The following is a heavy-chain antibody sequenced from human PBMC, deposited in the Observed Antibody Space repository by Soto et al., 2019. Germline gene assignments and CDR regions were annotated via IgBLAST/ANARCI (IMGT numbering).Heavy chain of an antibody. CDR2: ISSSSSYI. V-gene: IGHV3-21*01. Sequence: EVQLVESGGGLVKPGGSLRLSCAASGITFSSYSMNWVRQAPGKGLEWVSSISSSSSYIYYADSVKGRFTISRDNAKNSLYLQMNSLRAEDTAVYYCARDLWEDYYDSNGYWGQGTLVTVSS. D-gene: IGHD3-22*01. CDR3: ARDLWEDYYDSNGY. J-gene: IGHJ4*02. CDR1: GITFSSYS.